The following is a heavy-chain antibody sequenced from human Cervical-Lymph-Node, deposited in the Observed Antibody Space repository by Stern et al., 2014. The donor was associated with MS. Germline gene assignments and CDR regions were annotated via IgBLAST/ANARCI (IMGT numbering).Heavy chain of an antibody. V-gene: IGHV5-51*01. D-gene: IGHD1-14*01. Sequence: EMQLVESGAEMIRPGESLKISCKGAGFKFSIYWIAWVRQMPGKGLEWMGIIYPGDAEPISSPSFQRQVTLSADKSTSTAYLQWSSLNASDTAMYFCARQTTAWASDVWGQGTLVTVSS. CDR1: GFKFSIYW. CDR2: IYPGDAEP. J-gene: IGHJ4*02. CDR3: ARQTTAWASDV.